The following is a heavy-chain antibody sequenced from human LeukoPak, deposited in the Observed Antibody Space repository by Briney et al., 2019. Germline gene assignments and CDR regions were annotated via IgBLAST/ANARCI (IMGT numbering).Heavy chain of an antibody. Sequence: GGSLRLSCAASGFTFSNYAMTWVRQAPGQGLEWVSAISGSGTTYYADSVKGRFTISRDNSKNTLYLQMNSLRAEDTAIYYCARGLLGKAYFDYWGQGTLVTVSS. V-gene: IGHV3-23*01. CDR1: GFTFSNYA. D-gene: IGHD7-27*01. J-gene: IGHJ4*02. CDR3: ARGLLGKAYFDY. CDR2: ISGSGTT.